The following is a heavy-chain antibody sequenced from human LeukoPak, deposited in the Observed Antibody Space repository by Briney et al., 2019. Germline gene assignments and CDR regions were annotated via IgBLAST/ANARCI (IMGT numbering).Heavy chain of an antibody. CDR3: ARGSSSWSTSGLY. CDR1: GGTFSSYA. V-gene: IGHV1-69*04. CDR2: IIPILGIA. D-gene: IGHD6-13*01. J-gene: IGHJ4*02. Sequence: SVKVSCKASGGTFSSYAISWVRQALGQGLEWMGRIIPILGIANYAQKFQGRVTITADKSTSTAYMELSSLRSEDTAVYYCARGSSSWSTSGLYWGQGTLVTVSS.